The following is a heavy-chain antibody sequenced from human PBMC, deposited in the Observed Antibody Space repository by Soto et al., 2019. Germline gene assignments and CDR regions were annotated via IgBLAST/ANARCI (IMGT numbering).Heavy chain of an antibody. V-gene: IGHV1-2*04. CDR1: GYTFTGYY. CDR2: INPNSGGP. D-gene: IGHD6-19*01. Sequence: ASVKVSCKASGYTFTGYYMHWVRQAPGQGLEWMGWINPNSGGPNYAQKFQGWVTMTRDTSISTAYMELSRLRSDDTAVYYCARDREYSSGWYNWFDPWGQGTLVTVSS. CDR3: ARDREYSSGWYNWFDP. J-gene: IGHJ5*02.